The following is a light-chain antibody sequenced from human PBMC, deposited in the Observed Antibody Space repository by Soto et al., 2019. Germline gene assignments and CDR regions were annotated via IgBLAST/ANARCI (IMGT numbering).Light chain of an antibody. CDR1: QSVSGY. J-gene: IGKJ2*03. CDR2: ADS. Sequence: EIVLTQSPATLSLSPGETATLSCRASQSVSGYIGWYQQKPGQAPRLLIYADSNRATGIPARFSGSGSGTDFTLTISSLEPEDFATYYCQQSYSTPYSFGQGTKLDIK. V-gene: IGKV3-11*01. CDR3: QQSYSTPYS.